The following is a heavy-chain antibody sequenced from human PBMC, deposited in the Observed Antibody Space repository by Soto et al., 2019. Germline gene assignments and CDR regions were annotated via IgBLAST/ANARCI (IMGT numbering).Heavy chain of an antibody. CDR3: ARGLRGAYGMDV. J-gene: IGHJ6*02. D-gene: IGHD2-21*01. V-gene: IGHV3-74*01. Sequence: EVQLVESGGGLVQPGGSLRLSCAASGFTFSDHWIHWVHQGPGEGLVWVSRIKGDGSITNYADSVKGRFTISRDNAKNTVYLQINSLRVEDTALYYCARGLRGAYGMDVWGQGTTVTVSS. CDR1: GFTFSDHW. CDR2: IKGDGSIT.